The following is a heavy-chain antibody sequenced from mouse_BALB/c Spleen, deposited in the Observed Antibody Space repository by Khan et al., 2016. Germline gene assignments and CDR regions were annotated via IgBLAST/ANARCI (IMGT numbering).Heavy chain of an antibody. CDR2: IDPANGKT. V-gene: IGHV14-3*02. CDR1: GFNIKDTY. CDR3: ASSSYDYDAMDY. D-gene: IGHD6-1*01. J-gene: IGHJ4*01. Sequence: VQLKESGAELVKPGASVKLSCTASGFNIKDTYIYWVKQRPEQGLEWIGRIDPANGKTKYDPKFQGKATITADTSSNTAYLQLSSLTSEDTAVYYCASSSYDYDAMDYWGQGTSVTVSS.